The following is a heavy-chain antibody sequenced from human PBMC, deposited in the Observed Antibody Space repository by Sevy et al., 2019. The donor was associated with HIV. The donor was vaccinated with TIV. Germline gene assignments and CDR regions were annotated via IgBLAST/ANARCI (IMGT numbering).Heavy chain of an antibody. CDR1: GFTFSSYA. CDR3: XXXXXXXXXXXXLYGMDV. CDR2: ISYDGSNK. Sequence: GGALRLSCAASGFTFSSYAMHWVRQAPGKGLEWVAVISYDGSNKYYADSVKGRFTISRDNSKNTLYLQMNSLRAEDXXXXXXXXXXXXXXXXXXLYGMDVWGQGTTFTVSS. V-gene: IGHV3-30-3*01. J-gene: IGHJ6*02.